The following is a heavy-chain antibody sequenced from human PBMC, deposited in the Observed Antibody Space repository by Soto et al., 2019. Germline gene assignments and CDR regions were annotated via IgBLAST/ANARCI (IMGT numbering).Heavy chain of an antibody. J-gene: IGHJ4*02. V-gene: IGHV3-74*01. D-gene: IGHD3-9*01. CDR2: INSDGSST. CDR3: ASSPKDILTGYYITLDY. CDR1: GFTFSSYW. Sequence: GGSLRLSCAASGFTFSSYWMHWVHQAPGKGLVWVSRINSDGSSTSYADSVKGRFTISRDNAKNTLYLQMNSLRAEDTAVYYCASSPKDILTGYYITLDYWGQGTLVTVSS.